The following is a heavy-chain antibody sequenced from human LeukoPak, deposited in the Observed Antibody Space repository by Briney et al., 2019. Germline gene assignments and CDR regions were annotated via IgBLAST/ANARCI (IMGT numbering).Heavy chain of an antibody. CDR1: GFTFSSYA. CDR3: ARDSSGWYWFDP. D-gene: IGHD6-19*01. Sequence: GGSLRLSCAASGFTFSSYAMSWVRQAPGKGLEWVSGISGGGGNTDYADSVKGRFTISRDTSKSTLYLQMNSLRAEDTAVYYCARDSSGWYWFDPWGQGTLVTVSS. V-gene: IGHV3-23*01. J-gene: IGHJ5*02. CDR2: ISGGGGNT.